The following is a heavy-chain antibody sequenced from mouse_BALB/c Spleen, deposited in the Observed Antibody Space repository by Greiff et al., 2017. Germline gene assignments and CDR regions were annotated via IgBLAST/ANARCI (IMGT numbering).Heavy chain of an antibody. CDR2: IYPGDGDT. D-gene: IGHD2-14*01. CDR3: ARSEGYDAAY. Sequence: QVQLKQSGAELVRPGSSVKISCKASGYAFSSYWMNWVKQRPGQGLEWIGQIYPGDGDTNYNGKFKGKATLTADKSSSTAYMQLSSLTSEDSAVYFCARSEGYDAAYWGQGTLVTVSA. CDR1: GYAFSSYW. J-gene: IGHJ3*01. V-gene: IGHV1-80*01.